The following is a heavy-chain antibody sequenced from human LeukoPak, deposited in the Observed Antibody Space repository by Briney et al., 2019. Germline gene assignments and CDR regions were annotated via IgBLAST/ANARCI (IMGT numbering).Heavy chain of an antibody. Sequence: GGSLRLSCAASGFTFGSYAMSWVRQAPGKGLEWVSGISTSGGSSSYADSVKGRFTISRDNPRNTLYMEMNSLRAEDTAVYYCARRPGLERYYFDYWGQGTLVTVSS. CDR2: ISTSGGSS. D-gene: IGHD1-1*01. CDR3: ARRPGLERYYFDY. V-gene: IGHV3-23*01. CDR1: GFTFGSYA. J-gene: IGHJ4*02.